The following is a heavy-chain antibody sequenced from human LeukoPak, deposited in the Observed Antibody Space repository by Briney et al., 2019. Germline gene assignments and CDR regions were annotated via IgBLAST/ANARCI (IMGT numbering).Heavy chain of an antibody. CDR1: GGSINSSSYY. D-gene: IGHD2-2*01. J-gene: IGHJ5*02. V-gene: IGHV4-39*07. Sequence: SETLSLTCTVSGGSINSSSYYWGWIRQPPGKGLEWIGSIYYSGSTYYNPSLKSRVTMSVDTSKNQFSLKLSSVTAADTAVYYCARDLLVPAAQGYNWFDPWGQGTLVTVSS. CDR2: IYYSGST. CDR3: ARDLLVPAAQGYNWFDP.